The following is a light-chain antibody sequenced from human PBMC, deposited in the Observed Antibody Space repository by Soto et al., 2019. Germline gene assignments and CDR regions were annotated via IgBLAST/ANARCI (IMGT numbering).Light chain of an antibody. CDR1: QTITIY. CDR2: AAS. CDR3: QESYSSSWT. Sequence: DIQMTQSPSSLSASVGDRVTITCRASQTITIYLNWYQHKPGKAHKLLIYAASSLQSGVPSRFSGSGSGTDFTLSISSLQPEDFATYYCQESYSSSWTFGQGTKVDIK. J-gene: IGKJ1*01. V-gene: IGKV1-39*01.